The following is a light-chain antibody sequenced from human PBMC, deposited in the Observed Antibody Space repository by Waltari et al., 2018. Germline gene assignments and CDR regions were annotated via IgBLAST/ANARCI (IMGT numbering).Light chain of an antibody. J-gene: IGKJ2*03. CDR2: WAS. Sequence: DIVMTQSPDSLAGSLGERATINCKSSRTVLYDSNNKNYLAWYQQKPGQPPNLLIYWASTRKSGVPDRFSGSGSGTDFTLTISTLQAEDVAVYYCHQYYNTPYSYGQGTKLEIK. V-gene: IGKV4-1*01. CDR3: HQYYNTPYS. CDR1: RTVLYDSNNKNY.